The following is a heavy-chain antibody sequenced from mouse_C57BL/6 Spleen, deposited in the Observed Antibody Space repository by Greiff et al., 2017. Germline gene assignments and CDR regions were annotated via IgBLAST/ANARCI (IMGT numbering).Heavy chain of an antibody. J-gene: IGHJ3*01. CDR3: ARGGDSSGYGFAY. CDR1: GYTFTSYW. V-gene: IGHV1-7*01. D-gene: IGHD3-2*02. Sequence: QVQLKQSGAELAKPGASVKLSCKASGYTFTSYWMHWVKQRPGQGLEWIGYINPSSGYTKYNQKFKDKATLTADKSSSTAYMQLSSLTYEDSAVYYCARGGDSSGYGFAYWGQGTLVTVSA. CDR2: INPSSGYT.